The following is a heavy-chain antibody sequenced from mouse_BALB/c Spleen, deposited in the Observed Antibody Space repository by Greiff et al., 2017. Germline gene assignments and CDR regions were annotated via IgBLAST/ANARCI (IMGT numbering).Heavy chain of an antibody. Sequence: EVMLVESGGGLVKPGGSLKLSCAASGFTFSDYYMYWVRQTPEKRLEWVATISDGGSYTYYPDSVKGRFTISRDNAKNNLYLQMSSLKSEDTAMYYCARAYYRYWYAYWGQGTLVTVSA. J-gene: IGHJ3*01. V-gene: IGHV5-4*02. D-gene: IGHD2-14*01. CDR3: ARAYYRYWYAY. CDR2: ISDGGSYT. CDR1: GFTFSDYY.